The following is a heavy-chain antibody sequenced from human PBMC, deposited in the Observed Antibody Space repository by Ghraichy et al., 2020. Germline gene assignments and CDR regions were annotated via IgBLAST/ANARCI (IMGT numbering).Heavy chain of an antibody. CDR2: IKSDGSST. Sequence: LSLTCAASGFTLSSYWMHWVRQAPGKGLVWVSRIKSDGSSTSYADSVKGRFTISRDNAKNTLYLQMNSLRAEDTAVYYCAREYCSGGRCYFGTGGSHFDYWGQGTLVTVSS. CDR3: AREYCSGGRCYFGTGGSHFDY. J-gene: IGHJ4*02. D-gene: IGHD2-15*01. V-gene: IGHV3-74*01. CDR1: GFTLSSYW.